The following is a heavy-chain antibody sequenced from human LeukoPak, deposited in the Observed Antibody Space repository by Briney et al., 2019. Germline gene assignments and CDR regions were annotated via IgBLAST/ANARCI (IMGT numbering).Heavy chain of an antibody. CDR1: GFTFSNAW. CDR3: TTNYLPYSSGWDYYYYYMDV. CDR2: IKSKTDGGTT. J-gene: IGHJ6*03. D-gene: IGHD6-19*01. Sequence: GGSLRLSCAASGFTFSNAWMSWVRQAPGKGLEWVGRIKSKTDGGTTDYAAPVKGRFTISRDDSKNTLYLQMNSLKTEDTAVYYCTTNYLPYSSGWDYYYYYMDVWGKGTTVTVSS. V-gene: IGHV3-15*01.